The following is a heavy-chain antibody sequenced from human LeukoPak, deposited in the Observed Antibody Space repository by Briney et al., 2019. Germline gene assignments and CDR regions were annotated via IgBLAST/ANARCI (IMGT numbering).Heavy chain of an antibody. J-gene: IGHJ4*02. Sequence: GGSLRLSCAASGFTFSSYWMHWVRQAPGKGLVWVSRINSDGSSTSYADSVKGRFTISRDNAKNTLYLQMNSLKTEDTAVYYCTTEPRYCSGDSCYSSYFDYWGQGILVTVSS. CDR3: TTEPRYCSGDSCYSSYFDY. D-gene: IGHD2-15*01. CDR1: GFTFSSYW. CDR2: INSDGSST. V-gene: IGHV3-74*01.